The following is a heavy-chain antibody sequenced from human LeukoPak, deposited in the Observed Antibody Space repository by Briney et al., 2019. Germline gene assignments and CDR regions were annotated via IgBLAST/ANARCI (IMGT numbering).Heavy chain of an antibody. CDR2: ISDGGDTT. CDR3: AKTQGFFDH. J-gene: IGHJ4*02. V-gene: IGHV3-23*01. CDR1: GFTFSNNG. Sequence: GGSLRLSCAASGFTFSNNGMTWIRQAPGKGMEWVTGISDGGDTTYDAGSVKGRFTVSRDNSKNILYLQMNSLRAEDTAIYYCAKTQGFFDHWGQGSLVTVSS.